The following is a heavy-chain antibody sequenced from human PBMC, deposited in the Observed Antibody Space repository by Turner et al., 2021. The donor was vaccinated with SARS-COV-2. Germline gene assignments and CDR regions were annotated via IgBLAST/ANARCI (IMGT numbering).Heavy chain of an antibody. Sequence: QVQLMQSGAEVEKPGPTVKVSCQASGYTFTSYGLSWVRLAPGQGLEWMGWISAYNGNTYYAQKLQGRVTMTTDTSTSTAYMEMRSLRSDDTAVYYCARSSSWYGNWLDPWGQGTLVTVSS. CDR3: ARSSSWYGNWLDP. CDR2: ISAYNGNT. D-gene: IGHD6-13*01. J-gene: IGHJ5*02. V-gene: IGHV1-18*01. CDR1: GYTFTSYG.